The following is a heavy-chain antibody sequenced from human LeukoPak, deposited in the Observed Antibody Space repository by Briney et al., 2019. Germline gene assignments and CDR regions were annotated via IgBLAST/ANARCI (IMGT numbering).Heavy chain of an antibody. J-gene: IGHJ4*02. V-gene: IGHV1-8*01. CDR2: MDPNSGNT. Sequence: ASVKVSCKASGYTFTSYDLNWVRPATGQGLEWMGWMDPNSGNTGYAQKFQGRVTMTTDTSTSTAYMELRSLRSDDTAVYYCARVDDYGPDYCGQGTLVTVTS. CDR1: GYTFTSYD. D-gene: IGHD3-16*01. CDR3: ARVDDYGPDY.